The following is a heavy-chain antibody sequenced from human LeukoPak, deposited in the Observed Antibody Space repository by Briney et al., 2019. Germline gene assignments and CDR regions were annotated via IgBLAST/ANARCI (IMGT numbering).Heavy chain of an antibody. J-gene: IGHJ2*01. D-gene: IGHD3-22*01. CDR2: IYHSGST. Sequence: SETLSLTCAVSGGSISSSNWWSWVRQPPGKGLEWIGEIYHSGSTNYNPSLKSRVTISVDKSKNQFSLKLSSVTAADTAVYYCARGAYYHDSSGHSWYFDLWGRGTLVTVSS. CDR1: GGSISSSNW. V-gene: IGHV4-4*02. CDR3: ARGAYYHDSSGHSWYFDL.